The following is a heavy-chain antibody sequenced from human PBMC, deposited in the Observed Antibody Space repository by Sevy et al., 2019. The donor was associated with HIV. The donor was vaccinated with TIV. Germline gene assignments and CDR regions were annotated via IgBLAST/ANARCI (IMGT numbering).Heavy chain of an antibody. J-gene: IGHJ4*02. D-gene: IGHD6-13*01. CDR2: IYSGGAT. Sequence: GGSLRLSCAVSGLTVSSNYMSWVRQAPGKGLEWVSLIYSGGATYYADSVNGRFTISGDDSKNKLYLQMDSLRAEDTAVYYCARGGLDSNWFRSLDYWGRGTLVTVSS. CDR1: GLTVSSNY. CDR3: ARGGLDSNWFRSLDY. V-gene: IGHV3-53*01.